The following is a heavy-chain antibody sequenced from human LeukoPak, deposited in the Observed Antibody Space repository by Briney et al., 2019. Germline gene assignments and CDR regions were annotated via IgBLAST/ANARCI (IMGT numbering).Heavy chain of an antibody. CDR3: AKTPSSGLRGFGCWFDP. Sequence: GGSLRLSCAASGFTFSSYGMSWVRQAPGKGLEWVSAISGSGGSTYYADSVKGRFTISRDNSKNTLYLQMNSLRAEDTAVYYCAKTPSSGLRGFGCWFDPWGQGTLVTVSS. CDR1: GFTFSSYG. CDR2: ISGSGGST. J-gene: IGHJ5*02. D-gene: IGHD6-19*01. V-gene: IGHV3-23*01.